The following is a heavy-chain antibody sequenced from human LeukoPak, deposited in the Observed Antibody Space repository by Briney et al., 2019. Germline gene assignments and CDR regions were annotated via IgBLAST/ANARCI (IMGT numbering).Heavy chain of an antibody. CDR1: GFTFSSYW. CDR2: INPGGSSI. CDR3: ARSNQADDY. J-gene: IGHJ4*02. V-gene: IGHV3-74*01. D-gene: IGHD1-14*01. Sequence: GGSLRLSCAGSGFTFSSYWMRWVRQVPGKGLVWVARINPGGSSITYADSVKGRFTISRDNAKNTPYLQMDSLRAEDTGVYYCARSNQADDYWGQGTLVTVSS.